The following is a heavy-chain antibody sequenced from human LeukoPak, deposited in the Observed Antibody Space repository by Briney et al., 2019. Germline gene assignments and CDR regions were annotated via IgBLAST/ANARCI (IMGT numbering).Heavy chain of an antibody. D-gene: IGHD2-2*01. CDR2: INPSGGST. CDR1: GYTFTSYY. J-gene: IGHJ4*02. CDR3: ARDKAPAYYFDY. V-gene: IGHV1-46*01. Sequence: ASVKVSCKASGYTFTSYYMHWVRQAPGQGREWMGIINPSGGSTSYAQKFQGRVTMTRDTSTSTVYMELSSLRTEDTAVDYYARDKAPAYYFDYWGQGTLVTVPS.